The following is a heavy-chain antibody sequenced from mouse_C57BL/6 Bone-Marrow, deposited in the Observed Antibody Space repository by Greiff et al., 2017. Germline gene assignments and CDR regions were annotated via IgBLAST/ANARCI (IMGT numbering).Heavy chain of an antibody. CDR3: ARSLGWFFRGYAMDY. CDR2: IDPTSGGT. J-gene: IGHJ4*01. D-gene: IGHD2-3*01. Sequence: QVQLQQPGAELVKPGASVKLSCKASGYTFTSYCMHWVKQRPGRGLEWIGRIDPTSGGTKYNEKFKSKATLTVDKSSSTAYMQLSSLTSEDSAVYYCARSLGWFFRGYAMDYWGQGTSVTVSS. CDR1: GYTFTSYC. V-gene: IGHV1-72*01.